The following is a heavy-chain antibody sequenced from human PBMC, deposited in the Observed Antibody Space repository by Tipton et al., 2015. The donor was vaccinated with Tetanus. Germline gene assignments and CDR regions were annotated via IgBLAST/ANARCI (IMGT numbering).Heavy chain of an antibody. D-gene: IGHD1-1*01. CDR3: AKVSAPGTIATGNFDY. J-gene: IGHJ4*02. V-gene: IGHV5-51*01. CDR2: FFPGDSES. CDR1: GYSFSSYW. Sequence: VQLVQSGAEAKKPGESLKISCRGSGYSFSSYWIAWVRQVPGKGLEWMRIFFPGDSESRYSPSFQGQVTMSGDNSIRTAYLQWSSLRASDTATYYCAKVSAPGTIATGNFDYWGQGTPVTVSS.